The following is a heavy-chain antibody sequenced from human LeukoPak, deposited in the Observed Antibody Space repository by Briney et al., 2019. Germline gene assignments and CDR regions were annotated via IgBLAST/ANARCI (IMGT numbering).Heavy chain of an antibody. J-gene: IGHJ1*01. D-gene: IGHD2-21*01. CDR2: ITPMFGTA. Sequence: SVKVSCKASGGTFINYAISWVRQAPGQGLEWMGGITPMFGTAKYAQRFQGRVTITADESTSTAYMELSSLRSEDTAVYYCARDSSEFRSLIPHWGQGTLVTVSS. V-gene: IGHV1-69*13. CDR1: GGTFINYA. CDR3: ARDSSEFRSLIPH.